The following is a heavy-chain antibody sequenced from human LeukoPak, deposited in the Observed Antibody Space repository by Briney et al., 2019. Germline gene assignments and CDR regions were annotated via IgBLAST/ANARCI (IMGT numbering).Heavy chain of an antibody. J-gene: IGHJ4*02. Sequence: PGRSLRLSCAASGFTFSSYAMHWVRQAPGKGLEWVALIYYDGSNKYYADSVKGRFTISRDNSKNTLYLQMNSLRAEDTAMYYCANNFDYWGQGTLVTVSS. V-gene: IGHV3-30*04. CDR1: GFTFSSYA. CDR3: ANNFDY. CDR2: IYYDGSNK.